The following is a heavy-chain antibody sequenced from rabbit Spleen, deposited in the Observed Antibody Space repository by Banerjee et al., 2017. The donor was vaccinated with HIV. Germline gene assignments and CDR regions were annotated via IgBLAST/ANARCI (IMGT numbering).Heavy chain of an antibody. CDR2: INTYTARP. V-gene: IGHV1S45*01. J-gene: IGHJ6*01. Sequence: QEQLEESGGDLVKPEGSLTLTCTASGFSFSSSYYMYWVRQAPGKGLQWIACINTYTARPVYATWAKGRFTISKSSSTTVTLQMTSLTAADTATYFCARDAGTSFSTYGMDLWGPGTLVTVS. D-gene: IGHD8-1*01. CDR3: ARDAGTSFSTYGMDL. CDR1: GFSFSSSYY.